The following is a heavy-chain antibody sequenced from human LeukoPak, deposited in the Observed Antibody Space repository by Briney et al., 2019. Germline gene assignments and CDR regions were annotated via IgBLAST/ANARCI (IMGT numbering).Heavy chain of an antibody. CDR2: ISGSGGST. CDR1: GFTFSSYA. CDR3: AKGGRYCSSTSCYYYFPRGYFDY. V-gene: IGHV3-23*01. Sequence: PGGSLRLSCAASGFTFSSYAMSWVRQAPGKGLEWVSAISGSGGSTYYADSVKGRFTISRDNSKNTLYLQMNSLRAEDTAVYYCAKGGRYCSSTSCYYYFPRGYFDYWGQGTLVTVSS. J-gene: IGHJ4*02. D-gene: IGHD2-2*01.